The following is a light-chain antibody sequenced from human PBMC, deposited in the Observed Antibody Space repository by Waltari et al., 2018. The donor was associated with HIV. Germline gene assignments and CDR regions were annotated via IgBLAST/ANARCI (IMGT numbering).Light chain of an antibody. CDR3: SAYTMSGSLV. Sequence: QSALTQPASLSGSPGQSITITCSGTGSDIGLYDLVSWYRQEPGKAPRLLIYGVSNRPSSISRRFSGSKARTTASLTISALQADDEGDYYCSAYTMSGSLVFGGGTKLTVL. CDR2: GVS. J-gene: IGLJ2*01. CDR1: GSDIGLYDL. V-gene: IGLV2-14*01.